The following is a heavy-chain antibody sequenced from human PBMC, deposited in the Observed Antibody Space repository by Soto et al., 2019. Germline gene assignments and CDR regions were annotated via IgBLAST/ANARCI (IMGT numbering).Heavy chain of an antibody. Sequence: SETLSLTCAVYGGSLSGYYWSWIRQPPGKGLEWIGEINHSGSTNYNPSLKSRVTISVDTSKNQFSLKLSSVTAADTAVYYCARVLRYFDRLFRNYYYYGMDVWGQGTTVTVSS. V-gene: IGHV4-34*01. CDR3: ARVLRYFDRLFRNYYYYGMDV. D-gene: IGHD3-9*01. J-gene: IGHJ6*02. CDR1: GGSLSGYY. CDR2: INHSGST.